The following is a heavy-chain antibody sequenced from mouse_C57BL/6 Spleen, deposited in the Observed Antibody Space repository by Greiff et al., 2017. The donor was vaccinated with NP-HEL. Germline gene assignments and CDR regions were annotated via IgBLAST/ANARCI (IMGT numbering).Heavy chain of an antibody. J-gene: IGHJ2*01. V-gene: IGHV5-9-1*02. CDR2: ISSGGDYI. CDR3: TRDPGLYYFDY. CDR1: GFTFSSYA. Sequence: EVKLVESGEGLVKPGGSLKLSCAASGFTFSSYAMSWVRQTPEKRLEWVAYISSGGDYIYYADTVKGRFTISRDNARNTLYLQMSSLKSEDTAMYYCTRDPGLYYFDYWGQGTTLTVSS.